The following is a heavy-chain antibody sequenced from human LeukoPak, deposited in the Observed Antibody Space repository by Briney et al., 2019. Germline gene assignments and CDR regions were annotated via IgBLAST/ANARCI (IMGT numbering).Heavy chain of an antibody. Sequence: GGSLRLSCAASGFTFSSYAMSWVRQAPGKGLEWVSAISGGSTYYADSVKGRFTISRDNSKNTLYLQMNSLRAEDTAVYYCARAGGAIFGVVIYDWGQGTLVTVSS. CDR3: ARAGGAIFGVVIYD. CDR1: GFTFSSYA. V-gene: IGHV3-23*01. D-gene: IGHD3-3*01. CDR2: ISGGST. J-gene: IGHJ4*02.